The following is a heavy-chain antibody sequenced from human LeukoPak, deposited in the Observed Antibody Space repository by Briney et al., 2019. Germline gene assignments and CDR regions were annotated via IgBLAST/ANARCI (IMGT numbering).Heavy chain of an antibody. CDR3: ARTHMVRGVYYFDY. J-gene: IGHJ4*02. CDR1: GGSISSYH. Sequence: SETLSLTCTVSGGSISSYHWSWIRQPAGKGLEWIGRIYTSGSTNYNPSLKSRVTMSVDTSKNQFSLKLSSVTAADTAVYYCARTHMVRGVYYFDYWGQGTLVTVSS. V-gene: IGHV4-4*07. D-gene: IGHD3-10*01. CDR2: IYTSGST.